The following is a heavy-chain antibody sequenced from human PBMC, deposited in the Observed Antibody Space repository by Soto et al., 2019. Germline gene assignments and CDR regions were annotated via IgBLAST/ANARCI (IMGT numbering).Heavy chain of an antibody. J-gene: IGHJ4*02. CDR1: GGSISSSNW. Sequence: QVQLQESGPGLVKPSGTLSLTCAVSGGSISSSNWWSWVRQPPGKGLEWIGEIYHSGSTNYNPSLMSRVTISVYKSKNQFSLKLSSVTAADTAVYYCARDRYCSGGSCYSFDYWGQGTLVTVSS. CDR3: ARDRYCSGGSCYSFDY. CDR2: IYHSGST. V-gene: IGHV4-4*02. D-gene: IGHD2-15*01.